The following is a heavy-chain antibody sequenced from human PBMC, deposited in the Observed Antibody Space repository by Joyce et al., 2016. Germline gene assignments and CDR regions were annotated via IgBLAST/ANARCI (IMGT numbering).Heavy chain of an antibody. CDR3: ATEGASSGPDFDR. V-gene: IGHV3-72*01. Sequence: EVRLVESGGGLVQPGGSLRLSCEVSGLRFSQFYINWVRQAPGKGLEGVGRSKNKPDGYITEYAASVKGRFTISRDDSKSSLYLQMNSLRSEDTAFYYCATEGASSGPDFDRWGRGTLVTVSS. D-gene: IGHD3-22*01. CDR2: SKNKPDGYIT. J-gene: IGHJ4*02. CDR1: GLRFSQFY.